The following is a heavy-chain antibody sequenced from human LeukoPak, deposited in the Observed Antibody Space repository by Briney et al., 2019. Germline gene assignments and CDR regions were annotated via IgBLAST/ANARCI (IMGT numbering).Heavy chain of an antibody. CDR2: ITPIFGTA. CDR3: AREGYDSSGYGLLGFDI. Sequence: GASVKVSCKASGGTFSSYDISWVRQAPGQGLEWMGEITPIFGTANYAHKFQGRVAITADESTSTAYMELSSLRSEDMAVYYCAREGYDSSGYGLLGFDIWGQGTMVTVSS. J-gene: IGHJ3*02. V-gene: IGHV1-69*13. CDR1: GGTFSSYD. D-gene: IGHD3-22*01.